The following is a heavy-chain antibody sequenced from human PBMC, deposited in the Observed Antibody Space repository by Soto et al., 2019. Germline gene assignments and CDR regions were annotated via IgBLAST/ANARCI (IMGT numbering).Heavy chain of an antibody. CDR1: GYTFTSYG. CDR3: ARGGGVVVVAATHAFDI. V-gene: IGHV1-46*03. CDR2: INPSGGST. D-gene: IGHD2-15*01. Sequence: ASVKVSCKASGYTFTSYGISWVRQAPGQGLEWMGIINPSGGSTSYAQKFQGRVTMTRDTSTSTVYMELSSLRSEDTAVYYCARGGGVVVVAATHAFDIWGQGTMVTVSS. J-gene: IGHJ3*02.